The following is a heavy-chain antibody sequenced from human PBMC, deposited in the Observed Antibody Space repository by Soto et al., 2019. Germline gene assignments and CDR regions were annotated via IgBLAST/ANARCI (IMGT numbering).Heavy chain of an antibody. CDR2: IYSGGST. D-gene: IGHD3-16*01. Sequence: VGSLRLSCAASGFTVSSNYMSWVRQAPGKGLEWVSVIYSGGSTYYADSVKGRFTISRDNSKNTLYLQMNSLRAEDTAVYYCARCGGGYYYYYMDVWGKGTTVTVSS. J-gene: IGHJ6*03. CDR3: ARCGGGYYYYYMDV. CDR1: GFTVSSNY. V-gene: IGHV3-66*01.